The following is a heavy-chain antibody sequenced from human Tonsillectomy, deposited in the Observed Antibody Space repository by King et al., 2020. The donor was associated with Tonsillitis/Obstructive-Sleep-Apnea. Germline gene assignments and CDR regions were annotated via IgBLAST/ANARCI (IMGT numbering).Heavy chain of an antibody. J-gene: IGHJ3*02. Sequence: QLVQSGAEVKKPGESLKISCKGSGYSFTSYWIGWVRQMPGKGLEWMGIIYPGDSDTRYSPSFQGQFTISADKSITTAYLQWSSLKATDTAMYYCARHSSPIGYFWRAGFDIWGQGTMVTVSS. D-gene: IGHD3-3*01. CDR3: ARHSSPIGYFWRAGFDI. V-gene: IGHV5-51*01. CDR2: IYPGDSDT. CDR1: GYSFTSYW.